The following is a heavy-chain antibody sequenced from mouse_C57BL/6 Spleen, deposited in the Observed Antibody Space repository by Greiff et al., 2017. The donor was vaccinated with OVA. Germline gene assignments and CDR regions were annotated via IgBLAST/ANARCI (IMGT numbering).Heavy chain of an antibody. CDR1: GFTFSSYG. CDR3: ARLYPGAMGY. D-gene: IGHD2-1*01. Sequence: EVQGVESGGDLVKPGGSLKLSCAASGFTFSSYGMSWVRQTPDKRLEWVAPISIGGSYTYYPDSVKGRFTISRDNAKNTLNLQMSSLKSEDTAMYCGARLYPGAMGYWGQGTSVTVSS. CDR2: ISIGGSYT. V-gene: IGHV5-6*01. J-gene: IGHJ4*01.